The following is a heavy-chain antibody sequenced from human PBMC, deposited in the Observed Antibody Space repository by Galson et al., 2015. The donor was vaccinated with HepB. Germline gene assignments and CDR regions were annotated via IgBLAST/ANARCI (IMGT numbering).Heavy chain of an antibody. CDR2: IRSKAYGGTT. CDR3: TRCPTYGCYFDY. J-gene: IGHJ4*02. V-gene: IGHV3-49*04. CDR1: GFTFGDYA. Sequence: SLRLSCAASGFTFGDYAMSWVRQAPGKGLEWVGFIRSKAYGGTTEYAASVKGRFTISRDDSKSIAYLQMNSLKTEDTAVYYCTRCPTYGCYFDYWGQGTLVTVSS. D-gene: IGHD4-17*01.